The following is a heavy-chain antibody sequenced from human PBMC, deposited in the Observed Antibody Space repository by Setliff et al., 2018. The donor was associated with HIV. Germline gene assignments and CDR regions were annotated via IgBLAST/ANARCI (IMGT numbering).Heavy chain of an antibody. CDR2: IYHSGST. D-gene: IGHD2-21*01. J-gene: IGHJ5*02. V-gene: IGHV4-38-2*01. CDR1: GYSISSGYY. CDR3: ARSYCGADCSLVADTNWFDP. Sequence: KASETLSLTCAVSGYSISSGYYWGWIRQPPGKGLEWIGSIYHSGSTYYNPSLKSRLTISLDTSKNQLSLKLSSVTAADSAMYYCARSYCGADCSLVADTNWFDPWGQGTLVTVSS.